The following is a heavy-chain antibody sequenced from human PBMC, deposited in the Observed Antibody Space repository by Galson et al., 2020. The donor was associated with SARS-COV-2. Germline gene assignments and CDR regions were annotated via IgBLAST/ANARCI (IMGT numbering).Heavy chain of an antibody. D-gene: IGHD3-22*01. CDR2: ISSRSTYT. V-gene: IGHV3-11*06. CDR1: GFSFSDYY. J-gene: IGHJ4*02. Sequence: GGSLRLSCAASGFSFSDYYMSWIRQAPGKGLEWVSYISSRSTYTTYADSVKGRFTISRDNSKTSLFLQMNGLRAEDTAVYYCATVPPLYYDSSGYYRFDYWGQGTLVTVSS. CDR3: ATVPPLYYDSSGYYRFDY.